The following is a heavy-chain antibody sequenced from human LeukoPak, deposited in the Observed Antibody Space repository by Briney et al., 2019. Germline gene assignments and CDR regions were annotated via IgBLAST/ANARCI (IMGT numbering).Heavy chain of an antibody. D-gene: IGHD3-3*01. V-gene: IGHV3-30*02. Sequence: PGGSLRLSCAASGFTFNSYGIHWVRQAPGKGLEWVAFIRYGESDKYYADSVNGRFTISRDNSKNTLYLQMNSLRAEDTAVYYCARGSRSITIFGVVITTKDYWGQGTLVTVSS. CDR1: GFTFNSYG. CDR2: IRYGESDK. J-gene: IGHJ4*02. CDR3: ARGSRSITIFGVVITTKDY.